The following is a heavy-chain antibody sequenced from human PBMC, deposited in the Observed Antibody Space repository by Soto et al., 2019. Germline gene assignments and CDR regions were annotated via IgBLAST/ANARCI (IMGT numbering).Heavy chain of an antibody. CDR1: GYTYNSYG. CDR3: ARYSPPADY. CDR2: ISAYNDDT. Sequence: GASVKVSCKASGYTYNSYGISWFRQTPGPGLEWIGCISAYNDDTNYAQILQSRVTMTTDTSTSTAYMELRSLRSDDTAVYYCARYSPPADYWGQGTLVTVSS. V-gene: IGHV1-18*01. J-gene: IGHJ4*02. D-gene: IGHD5-18*01.